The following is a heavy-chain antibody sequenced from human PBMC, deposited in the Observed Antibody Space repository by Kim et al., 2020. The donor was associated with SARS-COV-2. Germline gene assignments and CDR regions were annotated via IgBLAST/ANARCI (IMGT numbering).Heavy chain of an antibody. V-gene: IGHV4-59*08. CDR3: ARRVAGGPYYFDY. Sequence: YNPSLKSRVTISVDTSKNQFSLKLSSVTAADTAVYYCARRVAGGPYYFDYWGQGTLVTVSS. D-gene: IGHD6-19*01. J-gene: IGHJ4*02.